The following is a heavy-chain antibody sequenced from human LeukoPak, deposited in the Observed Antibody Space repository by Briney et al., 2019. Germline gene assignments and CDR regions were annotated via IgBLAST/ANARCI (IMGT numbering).Heavy chain of an antibody. J-gene: IGHJ4*02. D-gene: IGHD3-10*01. CDR1: GFTFSGYA. CDR3: ARDSKAAWFSFDY. Sequence: GESLKLSCAASGFTFSGYAMSWVRQAPGKGLEWVSGISGSGGSTNYADSVKGRFTISRDNSKNTLYLQMNSLRAEDTAVYYCARDSKAAWFSFDYWGQGTLVTVSS. CDR2: ISGSGGST. V-gene: IGHV3-23*01.